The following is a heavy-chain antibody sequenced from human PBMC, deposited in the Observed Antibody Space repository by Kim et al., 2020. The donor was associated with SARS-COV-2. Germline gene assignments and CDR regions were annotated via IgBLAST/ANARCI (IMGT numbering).Heavy chain of an antibody. D-gene: IGHD1-26*01. CDR1: GGSISSSSYY. V-gene: IGHV4-39*01. CDR2: IYYSGST. CDR3: ARLGRSENGMDV. J-gene: IGHJ6*02. Sequence: SETLSLTCTVSGGSISSSSYYWGWIRQPPGKGLEWIGSIYYSGSTYYNPSLKSRVTISVDTSKNQFSLKLSSVTAADTAVYYCARLGRSENGMDVWGQGTTVTVSS.